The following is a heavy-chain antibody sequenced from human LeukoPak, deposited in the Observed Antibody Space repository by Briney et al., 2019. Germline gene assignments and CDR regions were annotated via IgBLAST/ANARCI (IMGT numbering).Heavy chain of an antibody. CDR1: GFTFSSYS. CDR2: ISSSSSYI. D-gene: IGHD3-10*01. V-gene: IGHV3-21*01. Sequence: GGSLRLSCGASGFTFSSYSMNWVRQAPGKGLEWVSSISSSSSYIYYADSVKGRFTISRDNAKNSLYLQMNSLRAEDTAVYYCARGILGGHYFDYWGQGTLVTVSS. CDR3: ARGILGGHYFDY. J-gene: IGHJ4*02.